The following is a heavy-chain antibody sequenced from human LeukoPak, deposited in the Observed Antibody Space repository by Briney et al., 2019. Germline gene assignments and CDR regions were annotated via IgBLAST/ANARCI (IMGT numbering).Heavy chain of an antibody. V-gene: IGHV4-4*07. CDR1: GGSISTYY. CDR3: ARENVARYWYFDL. CDR2: IHASGNT. Sequence: SETLSLTCTVSGGSISTYYWSWIRQTAGKALEWIGRIHASGNTNYNPSLKSRVTLSVDTSKNQFSLKLNSVTAADTAVYYCARENVARYWYFDLWGRGTLVTVSS. J-gene: IGHJ2*01.